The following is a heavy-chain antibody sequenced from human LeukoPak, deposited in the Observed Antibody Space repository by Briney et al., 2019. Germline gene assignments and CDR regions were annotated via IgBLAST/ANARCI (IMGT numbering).Heavy chain of an antibody. V-gene: IGHV3-21*01. D-gene: IGHD4-17*01. CDR1: GFTFSSYS. CDR2: ISSSSSYI. Sequence: GGSLRLSCAASGFTFSSYSMNWVRQAPGKGLEWVSSISSSSSYIYYADSVKGRFTISRDNAKNSLYLQMNSLRVEDTAVYYCARDWLEGDYPFDPWGQGTLVTVSS. J-gene: IGHJ5*02. CDR3: ARDWLEGDYPFDP.